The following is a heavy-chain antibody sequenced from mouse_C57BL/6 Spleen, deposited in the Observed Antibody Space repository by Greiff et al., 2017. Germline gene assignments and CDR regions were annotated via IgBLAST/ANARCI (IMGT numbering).Heavy chain of an antibody. J-gene: IGHJ2*01. Sequence: QVQLQQPGAELVKPGASVKLSCKASGYTFTSYWMQWVKQRPGQGLEWIGEIDPSDSYSNSNQTFKGKATLTVDTSSSTAYMQLSSRTSEDSAVYYCARGDSSGYPDYWGQGTTLTVSS. V-gene: IGHV1-50*01. D-gene: IGHD3-2*02. CDR2: IDPSDSYS. CDR1: GYTFTSYW. CDR3: ARGDSSGYPDY.